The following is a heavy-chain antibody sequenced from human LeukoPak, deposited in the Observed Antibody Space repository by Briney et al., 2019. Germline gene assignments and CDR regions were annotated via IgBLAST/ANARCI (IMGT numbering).Heavy chain of an antibody. J-gene: IGHJ4*02. V-gene: IGHV3-74*01. CDR2: INTDGTVT. CDR1: GFTFSKYW. Sequence: GGSLRLSCAASGFTFSKYWMLWVRQAPGKGLESVSRINTDGTVTTYADSVKGRFTVSRDNADNTMFLQMNSVRDEDTAGYCCATKRGLAPPPDSWGQGTPVTVSS. D-gene: IGHD2-21*01. CDR3: ATKRGLAPPPDS.